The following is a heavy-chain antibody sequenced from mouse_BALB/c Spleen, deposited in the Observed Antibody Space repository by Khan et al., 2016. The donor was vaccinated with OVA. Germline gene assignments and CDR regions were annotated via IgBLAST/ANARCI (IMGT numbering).Heavy chain of an antibody. Sequence: EVQLQQSRAELVKPGATLQLSCTASGLNIKDTYIHWLKQWPEQGLERLGRFDPPNGHTKYDPTFHGKATITADTASNTADQQCSSLTSDDTAVYYCTRMARKRGQGTTLTVSS. CDR2: FDPPNGHT. CDR1: GLNIKDTY. J-gene: IGHJ2*01. V-gene: IGHV14-3*02. CDR3: TRMARK.